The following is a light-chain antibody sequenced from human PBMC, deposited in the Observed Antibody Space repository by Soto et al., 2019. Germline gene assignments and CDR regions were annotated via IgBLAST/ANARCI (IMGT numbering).Light chain of an antibody. Sequence: QSALTQPASVPGSPLQSIAISCTGTSGDVGGYDYVSWYQQHPDKAPKLMIYEVTKRPSWVSNRFSGSKSGNTASLTISGLQPEDEADYYCSSHTSGSPPVLGSGTKSAVL. CDR3: SSHTSGSPPV. J-gene: IGLJ1*01. V-gene: IGLV2-14*01. CDR1: SGDVGGYDY. CDR2: EVT.